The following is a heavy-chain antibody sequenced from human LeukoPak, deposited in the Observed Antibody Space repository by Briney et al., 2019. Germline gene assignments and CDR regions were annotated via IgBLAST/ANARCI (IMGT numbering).Heavy chain of an antibody. D-gene: IGHD1-26*01. Sequence: GGSLRLSCAASGFTFSSYSMNWVRQAPGKGLEWVSSISNSSTYIYYADSVRGRFTISRDNAKNSLYLQMNSLRAEDTAVYYCGCLVGATQDVWGKGTTVSVSS. CDR1: GFTFSSYS. CDR3: GCLVGATQDV. V-gene: IGHV3-21*01. CDR2: ISNSSTYI. J-gene: IGHJ6*04.